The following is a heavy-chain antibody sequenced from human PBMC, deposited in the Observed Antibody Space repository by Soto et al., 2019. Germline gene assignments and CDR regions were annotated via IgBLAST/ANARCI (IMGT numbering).Heavy chain of an antibody. CDR1: GYTFTSYD. Sequence: GASVKVSCKASGYTFTSYDINWVRQATGQGLEWMGWMNPNSGNTGYAQKFQGRVTMTRNTSISTAYMELSSLRSEDTAVYYCARSPMGELPIDYWGQGTLVTVSS. D-gene: IGHD3-16*01. CDR3: ARSPMGELPIDY. CDR2: MNPNSGNT. V-gene: IGHV1-8*01. J-gene: IGHJ4*02.